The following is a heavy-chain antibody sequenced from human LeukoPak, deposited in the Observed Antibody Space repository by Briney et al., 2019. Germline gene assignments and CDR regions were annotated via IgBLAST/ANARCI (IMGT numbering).Heavy chain of an antibody. CDR1: GGSISSGGYY. J-gene: IGHJ4*02. V-gene: IGHV4-31*03. D-gene: IGHD2-2*01. Sequence: SETLSLTCTVSGGSISSGGYYWSWIRQHPGKGLEWIGYIYYSGSTYCNPSLKSRVTISVDTSKNQFSLKLSSVTAADTAVYYCARGRRPATLDYWGQGTLVTVSS. CDR3: ARGRRPATLDY. CDR2: IYYSGST.